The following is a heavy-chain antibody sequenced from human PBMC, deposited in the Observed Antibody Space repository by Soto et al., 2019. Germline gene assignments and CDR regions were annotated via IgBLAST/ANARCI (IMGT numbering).Heavy chain of an antibody. Sequence: PGGSLRLSCATSGFRFSSYGMHWVRQAPGKGLEWVAVISYDGSNKYYADSVKGRFTISRDNSNNTLYLQMNSLRAEDTAVYYCARDFGVVIIPYYYHYYGMDVWGQGTTVTVSS. J-gene: IGHJ6*02. V-gene: IGHV3-30*03. CDR2: ISYDGSNK. D-gene: IGHD3-3*01. CDR3: ARDFGVVIIPYYYHYYGMDV. CDR1: GFRFSSYG.